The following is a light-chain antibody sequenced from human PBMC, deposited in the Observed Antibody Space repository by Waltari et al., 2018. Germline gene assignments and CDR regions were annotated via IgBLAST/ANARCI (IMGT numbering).Light chain of an antibody. J-gene: IGKJ1*01. CDR1: QSISSW. V-gene: IGKV1-5*03. Sequence: DIQMTQSPSTLSASVGDRVSITCRASQSISSWLAWYQQKPGKAPKLLIYKASTLESGVPSRFSGSGSATEFTLTSSSLQPDDFATYYCQQYNYNSWTFGQGTKVEIK. CDR3: QQYNYNSWT. CDR2: KAS.